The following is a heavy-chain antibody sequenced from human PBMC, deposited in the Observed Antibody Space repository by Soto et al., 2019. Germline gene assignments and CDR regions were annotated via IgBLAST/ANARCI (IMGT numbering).Heavy chain of an antibody. V-gene: IGHV3-33*01. D-gene: IGHD6-13*01. Sequence: PRGSLRLSCAASGFTFNNYGMHWVRQAPGKGLEWVAVIWNDGNGYFYANSVKGRFTISRDNSKNTLYLQMSSLRVEDTAVYYCARRQISPPTRGAASARGGMDVWGQGTTVTV. CDR3: ARRQISPPTRGAASARGGMDV. CDR2: IWNDGNGY. J-gene: IGHJ6*02. CDR1: GFTFNNYG.